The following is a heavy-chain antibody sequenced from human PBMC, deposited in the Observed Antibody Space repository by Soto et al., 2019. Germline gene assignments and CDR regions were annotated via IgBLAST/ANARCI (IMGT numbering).Heavy chain of an antibody. J-gene: IGHJ4*02. CDR2: IYYSGST. V-gene: IGHV4-39*01. CDR3: ARSHGGGGWYPPSPFDY. CDR1: GGSISSSSYY. Sequence: PSETLSLTCTVSGGSISSSSYYWGWIRQPPGKGLEWIGSIYYSGSTYYNPSLKSRVTISVDTSKNQFSLKLSSVTAADTAVYYCARSHGGGGWYPPSPFDYWGQGTLVTVSS. D-gene: IGHD6-19*01.